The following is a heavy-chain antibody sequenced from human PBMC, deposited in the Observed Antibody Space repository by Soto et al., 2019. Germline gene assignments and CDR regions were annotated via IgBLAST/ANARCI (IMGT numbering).Heavy chain of an antibody. J-gene: IGHJ5*02. CDR3: SADGDYGTDVT. V-gene: IGHV1-58*01. CDR1: GFTFTNSA. Sequence: QKQLVQSGPEVKKPGTSVKVSCQASGFTFTNSAVQWVRQGRGQGRGQRLEWIGWIVVGTGNTIYAEKFQDRVTFTTDMSATTAYMELNSLRSEDTAVYYCSADGDYGTDVTWGQGTQVTVSS. CDR2: IVVGTGNT. D-gene: IGHD3-16*01.